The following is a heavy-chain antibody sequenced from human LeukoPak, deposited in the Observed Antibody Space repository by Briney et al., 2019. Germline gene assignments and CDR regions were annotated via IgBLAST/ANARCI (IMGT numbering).Heavy chain of an antibody. CDR1: GGSISSYY. CDR2: IYTSGST. CDR3: ARDGMVRGASYNWFDP. V-gene: IGHV4-4*07. Sequence: SETLSLTCTVSGGSISSYYWSWIRQPAGKGLGWIGRIYTSGSTNYNPSLKSRVTMSVDTSKNQFSLKLSSVTAADTAVYYCARDGMVRGASYNWFDPWGQGTLVTVSS. D-gene: IGHD3-10*01. J-gene: IGHJ5*02.